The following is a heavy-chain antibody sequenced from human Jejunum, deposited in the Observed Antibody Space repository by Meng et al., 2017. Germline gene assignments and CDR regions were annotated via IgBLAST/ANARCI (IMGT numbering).Heavy chain of an antibody. Sequence: QVQLVRSGAEVKKPGASGKVSCKPSGTNLPDDNIHWVRRAPGQGLEWMGRINPKSGDTHYEQKVQARVTMTGDTSISTAYMELSGLRSDDTAMYYCARDEDISAAGKLFGDYWGQGTLVTVSS. J-gene: IGHJ4*02. CDR1: GTNLPDDN. CDR3: ARDEDISAAGKLFGDY. D-gene: IGHD6-25*01. V-gene: IGHV1-2*06. CDR2: INPKSGDT.